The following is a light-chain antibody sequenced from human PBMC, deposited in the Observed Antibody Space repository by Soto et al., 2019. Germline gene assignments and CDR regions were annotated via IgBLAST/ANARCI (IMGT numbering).Light chain of an antibody. J-gene: IGKJ4*01. CDR3: EQASSFPLT. V-gene: IGKV1-12*01. Sequence: DVQMTQSPSSVSASVGDRVTISCRASHSIGTWLAWYQQKPGKAPKLLINAASTLQSGVPSRFGGSRSGTDFSLTISSLQPEGFATYYCEQASSFPLTFGGGTKVDVK. CDR1: HSIGTW. CDR2: AAS.